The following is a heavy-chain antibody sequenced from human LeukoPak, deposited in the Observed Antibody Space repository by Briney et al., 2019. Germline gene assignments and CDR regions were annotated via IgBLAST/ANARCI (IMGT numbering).Heavy chain of an antibody. D-gene: IGHD5-18*01. CDR1: GYIFRHYW. Sequence: KDGESLKISCKGYGYIFRHYWNGWVRQMPGKGLEWMGIIFPGDSDTRYSPSFQGQVTISADKSISTAYLQWSSLKASDTAMYYCARPNDDTAMVTDYWGQGTLVTVSS. J-gene: IGHJ4*02. CDR3: ARPNDDTAMVTDY. V-gene: IGHV5-51*01. CDR2: IFPGDSDT.